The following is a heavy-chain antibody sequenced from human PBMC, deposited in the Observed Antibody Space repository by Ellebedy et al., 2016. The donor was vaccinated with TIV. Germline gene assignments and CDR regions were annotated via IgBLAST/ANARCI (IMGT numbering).Heavy chain of an antibody. J-gene: IGHJ4*02. CDR2: LNANGVVI. CDR3: ASSRYHYYVGNTIFAY. CDR1: GFIISGDW. V-gene: IGHV3-23*01. D-gene: IGHD3-10*02. Sequence: PGGSLRLSCAASGFIISGDWMSWVRQAPGKGLEWVAGLNANGVVIAYADSVKGRSTISRDNSKNTLYLQMNSLRPEDTAVYYCASSRYHYYVGNTIFAYWGQGTLVTVSS.